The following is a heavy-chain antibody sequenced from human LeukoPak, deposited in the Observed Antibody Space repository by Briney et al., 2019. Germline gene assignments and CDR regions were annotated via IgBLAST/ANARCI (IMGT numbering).Heavy chain of an antibody. D-gene: IGHD5-12*01. CDR1: GFTFSSYA. CDR3: ASPPRTRGYSGPLDY. V-gene: IGHV3-23*01. Sequence: GGSLRLSCAASGFTFSSYAMSWVRQAPGKGLEWVSAISGSGGSTYYADSVKGQFTISRDNSKNTLYLQMNSLRAEDTAVYYCASPPRTRGYSGPLDYWGQGTLVTVSS. J-gene: IGHJ4*02. CDR2: ISGSGGST.